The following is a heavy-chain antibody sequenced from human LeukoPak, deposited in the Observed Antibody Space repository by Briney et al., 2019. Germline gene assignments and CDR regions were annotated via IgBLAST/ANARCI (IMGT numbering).Heavy chain of an antibody. CDR1: GYTFTNYW. D-gene: IGHD3-3*01. CDR2: IYPGDSDT. V-gene: IGHV5-51*01. J-gene: IGHJ4*02. CDR3: ARHPADTIFGVGPDY. Sequence: GESLKISCKGSGYTFTNYWIGWGRQMPGKGLEWMGIIYPGDSDTRYSPSFQGQVTISADKSISTAYLQWSSLKASDTAMFYCARHPADTIFGVGPDYWGQGTLVTVSS.